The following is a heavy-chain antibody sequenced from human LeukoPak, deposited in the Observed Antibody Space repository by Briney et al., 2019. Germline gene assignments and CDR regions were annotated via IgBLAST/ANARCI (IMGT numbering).Heavy chain of an antibody. Sequence: SETLSLTCTVAGGSITGYYWNWNRQPAGQGLEWLGRVYSSGVGNYNPSLTSRVTMSVDTSKNQFSLKLTSLTAADTAVYYCAREEFLHQIDSRGYIVYWGQGTLVTVSS. V-gene: IGHV4-4*07. J-gene: IGHJ4*02. CDR1: GGSITGYY. CDR2: VYSSGVG. CDR3: AREEFLHQIDSRGYIVY. D-gene: IGHD3-22*01.